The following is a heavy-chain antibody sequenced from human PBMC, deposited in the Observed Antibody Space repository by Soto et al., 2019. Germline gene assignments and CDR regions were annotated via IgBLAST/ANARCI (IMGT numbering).Heavy chain of an antibody. J-gene: IGHJ4*02. CDR3: ARLSRPSMGATHDS. CDR2: IDPSDSQT. Sequence: PGESLKISCKGSGYSFTNYWIAWVRQMPGKGLEWMGRIDPSDSQTNYSPSFRGHVTISADKSISAAYLQWSSLKASDTAMYYRARLSRPSMGATHDSWGQGTLVTVSS. D-gene: IGHD1-26*01. CDR1: GYSFTNYW. V-gene: IGHV5-10-1*01.